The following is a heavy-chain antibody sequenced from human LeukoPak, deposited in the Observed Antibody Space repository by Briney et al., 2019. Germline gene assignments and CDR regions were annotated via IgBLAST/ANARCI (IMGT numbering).Heavy chain of an antibody. CDR1: GCTFSSYG. J-gene: IGHJ4*02. D-gene: IGHD3-22*01. V-gene: IGHV3-30*03. CDR3: ARDSYDSSAYYGTIDY. CDR2: MSYDGIKK. Sequence: GRSLRLSCAASGCTFSSYGMHWVRQAPGKGLEWVAVMSYDGIKKYYADSVKGRFTISRDNSKNTLYLQMNSLRAEDTAVYYCARDSYDSSAYYGTIDYWGQGTLVTVPS.